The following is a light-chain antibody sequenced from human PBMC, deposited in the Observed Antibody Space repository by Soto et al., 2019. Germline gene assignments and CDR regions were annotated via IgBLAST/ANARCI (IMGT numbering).Light chain of an antibody. CDR2: GAS. CDR1: QSVSSSY. J-gene: IGKJ1*01. V-gene: IGKV3-20*01. Sequence: EIVLTQSPGTLSLSPGERATLSCRASQSVSSSYLAWYQQKPGQAPRLLIYGASSRATGIPDRFSGRGSGKDFTLTLSRLEPEDFAVYYCQQYGSSPWTFGQGTKIEIK. CDR3: QQYGSSPWT.